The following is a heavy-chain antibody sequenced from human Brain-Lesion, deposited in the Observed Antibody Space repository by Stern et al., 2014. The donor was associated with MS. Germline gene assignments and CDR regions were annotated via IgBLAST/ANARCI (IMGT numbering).Heavy chain of an antibody. D-gene: IGHD2-21*01. CDR2: IYLSGSP. Sequence: QVQLVQSGSGQAKPSQTLSLTCAVSGGSTSSGGSSWNWIRQPPGKGLGWIGFIYLSGSPYYNPSLKGRVFISVDTSKNQFALNLRSVTAADTAVYYCARGGVIYTQDRNGFDVWGQGTMVTVSS. J-gene: IGHJ3*01. V-gene: IGHV4-30-2*01. CDR1: GGSTSSGGSS. CDR3: ARGGVIYTQDRNGFDV.